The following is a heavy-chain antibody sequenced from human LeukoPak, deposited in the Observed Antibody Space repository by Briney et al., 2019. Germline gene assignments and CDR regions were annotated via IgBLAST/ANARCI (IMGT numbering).Heavy chain of an antibody. V-gene: IGHV3-74*01. CDR2: INSDGTST. CDR1: GFTFSSYW. D-gene: IGHD1-26*01. J-gene: IGHJ3*02. Sequence: SGGSLRLSCAASGFTFSSYWMHWVRQAPGKGLVWVSRINSDGTSTSYADSAKGRFTISRDNAKNTLDLQMNSLRAEDTAVYYCARRGASTGAFDIWGQGTMVTVSS. CDR3: ARRGASTGAFDI.